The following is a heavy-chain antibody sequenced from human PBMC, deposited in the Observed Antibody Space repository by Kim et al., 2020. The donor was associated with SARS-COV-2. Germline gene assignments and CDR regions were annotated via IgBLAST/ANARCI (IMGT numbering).Heavy chain of an antibody. D-gene: IGHD3-10*01. CDR1: GFTFSSYW. CDR2: IKQDGSEK. Sequence: GGSLRLSCAASGFTFSSYWMSWVRQAPGKGPEWVANIKQDGSEKYYVDSVKGRFTISRDNAKNSLYLQMNSLRAEDTALYYCARDRRFGESDYWGQGTLVTVSS. V-gene: IGHV3-7*01. J-gene: IGHJ4*02. CDR3: ARDRRFGESDY.